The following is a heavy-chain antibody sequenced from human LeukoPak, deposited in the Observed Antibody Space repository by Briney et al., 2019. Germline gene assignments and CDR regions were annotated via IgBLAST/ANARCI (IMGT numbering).Heavy chain of an antibody. J-gene: IGHJ4*02. CDR2: IRNRARGYTT. V-gene: IGHV3-72*01. CDR1: GSTFSDHY. CDR3: ATETKDSSAYYYFVY. Sequence: GGSLRLSCVVSGSTFSDHYMDWVRQAPGKGLEWVARIRNRARGYTTDYAASAKGRFTISRDDSEGSLYLQMNSLQTEDTAVYYCATETKDSSAYYYFVYWGQGALVTVSS. D-gene: IGHD3-22*01.